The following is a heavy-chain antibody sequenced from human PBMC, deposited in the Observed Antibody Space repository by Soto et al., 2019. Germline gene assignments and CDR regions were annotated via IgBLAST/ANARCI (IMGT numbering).Heavy chain of an antibody. D-gene: IGHD3-10*01. CDR3: SRETVI. J-gene: IGHJ4*02. Sequence: QVQLQEAGPGLVKPSQTLSLTCTVYGGSISSCGYYWSGIRQHQGKGLEWIGYIYYSGSTYYNPTLKSRGSISVDKSKSQFSLMLRSVAAGDTALYDCSRETVIWGQGSLVSVSS. CDR2: IYYSGST. CDR1: GGSISSCGYY. V-gene: IGHV4-31*03.